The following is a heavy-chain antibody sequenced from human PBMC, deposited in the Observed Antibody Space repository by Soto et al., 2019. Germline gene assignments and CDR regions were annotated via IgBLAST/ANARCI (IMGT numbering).Heavy chain of an antibody. Sequence: QVQLVQSGAEVKKPGASVKVSCKASGYTLPFTNYDIVWVRQTTGQGLERVGRMSPDSVDTAYAAKCRGRVTVTGDAFISSGYKEMRGLKPEDTGVYDCARGPHVAIGSTGVDWFDPWGQGTPVTVSS. CDR2: MSPDSVDT. CDR3: ARGPHVAIGSTGVDWFDP. V-gene: IGHV1-8*01. J-gene: IGHJ5*02. D-gene: IGHD5-12*01. CDR1: GYTLPFTNYD.